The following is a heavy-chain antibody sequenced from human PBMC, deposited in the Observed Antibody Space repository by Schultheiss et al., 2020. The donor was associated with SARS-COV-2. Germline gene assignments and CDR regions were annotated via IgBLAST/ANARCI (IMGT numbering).Heavy chain of an antibody. CDR3: ARVGSYSSSWYGGGNWFDP. Sequence: ASVKVSCKASGYTFTSYGISWVRQAPGQGLEWMGWISAYNGNTNYAQKFQGRVTMTRDTSISTAYMELSRLRSDDTAVYYCARVGSYSSSWYGGGNWFDPWGQGTLVTVSS. D-gene: IGHD6-13*01. CDR1: GYTFTSYG. J-gene: IGHJ5*02. V-gene: IGHV1-18*01. CDR2: ISAYNGNT.